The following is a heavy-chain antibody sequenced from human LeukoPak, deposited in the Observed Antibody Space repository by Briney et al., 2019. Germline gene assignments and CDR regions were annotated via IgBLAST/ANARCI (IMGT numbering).Heavy chain of an antibody. D-gene: IGHD5-18*01. Sequence: GGSLRLSCAASGFTFSSYGMHWVRQAPGKGLEWVAVISYDGSNKYYADSVKGRFTISRDNSKNTLYLQMNSLRAEDTAVYYCAKRGGYSYQYYYYYMDVWGKGTTVTISS. V-gene: IGHV3-30*18. CDR2: ISYDGSNK. J-gene: IGHJ6*03. CDR1: GFTFSSYG. CDR3: AKRGGYSYQYYYYYMDV.